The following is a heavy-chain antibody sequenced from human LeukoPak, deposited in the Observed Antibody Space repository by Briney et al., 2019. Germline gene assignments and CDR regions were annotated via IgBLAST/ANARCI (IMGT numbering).Heavy chain of an antibody. Sequence: GASVKVSCKASGYTFTGYYMHWVRQAPGQGLEWMGWINPNSGGTNYAQKFQGRVTMTRDTSISTAYMELSRLRSDDTAVYYCARERVVPAAIGAGLRYWGQGTLVTVSS. V-gene: IGHV1-2*02. D-gene: IGHD2-2*02. J-gene: IGHJ4*02. CDR1: GYTFTGYY. CDR3: ARERVVPAAIGAGLRY. CDR2: INPNSGGT.